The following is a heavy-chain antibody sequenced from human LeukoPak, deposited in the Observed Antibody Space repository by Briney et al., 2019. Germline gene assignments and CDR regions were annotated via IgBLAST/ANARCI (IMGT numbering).Heavy chain of an antibody. Sequence: SVKVSCKASGGTFSSYAISWVRQAPGQGLEWMGGIIPIFGTANYAQKFQGRVTITADESTSTAYMELSSLRSEDTAVYYCARDQGLSGWYGETTDYWGQGTLVTVSS. CDR1: GGTFSSYA. CDR3: ARDQGLSGWYGETTDY. V-gene: IGHV1-69*13. CDR2: IIPIFGTA. D-gene: IGHD6-19*01. J-gene: IGHJ4*02.